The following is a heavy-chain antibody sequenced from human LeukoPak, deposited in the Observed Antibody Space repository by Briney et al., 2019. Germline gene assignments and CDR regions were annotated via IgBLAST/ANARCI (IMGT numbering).Heavy chain of an antibody. V-gene: IGHV4-31*03. CDR3: ARVTRYCTNGVCYSPTDY. Sequence: SETLSLTCTVSGGSISCGGYYWSWIRQHPGKGREWIGYIYYSGSTYYNPSLKSRVTISVDTSKNQFSLKLSSVTAADTAVYYCARVTRYCTNGVCYSPTDYWGQGTLVTVSS. CDR1: GGSISCGGYY. J-gene: IGHJ4*02. CDR2: IYYSGST. D-gene: IGHD2-8*01.